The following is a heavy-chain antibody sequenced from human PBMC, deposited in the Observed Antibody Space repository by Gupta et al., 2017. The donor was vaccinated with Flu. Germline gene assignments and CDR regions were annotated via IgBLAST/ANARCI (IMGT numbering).Heavy chain of an antibody. CDR3: TTGVLSYSHDGY. CDR2: IKSKRDYETT. V-gene: IGHV3-15*01. Sequence: ARIKSKRDYETTDYSASVKGRFTISRDDSRDTIYLQMSSLKSEDTALYYCTTGVLSYSHDGYWGQGTQVTVSS. D-gene: IGHD2-2*01. J-gene: IGHJ4*02.